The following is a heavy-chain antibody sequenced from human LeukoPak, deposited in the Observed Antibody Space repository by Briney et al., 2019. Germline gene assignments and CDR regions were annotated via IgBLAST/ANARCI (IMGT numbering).Heavy chain of an antibody. D-gene: IGHD1-26*01. CDR2: ISYDGSNK. V-gene: IGHV3-30*03. J-gene: IGHJ4*02. CDR3: ARVWYSGSYPVDY. Sequence: GGSLRLSCAASGFTFSSYGMHWVRQAPGKGLEWVAVISYDGSNKYYADSVKGRFTISRDNAKNSLYLQMNSLRAEDTAVYYCARVWYSGSYPVDYWGQGTLVTVSS. CDR1: GFTFSSYG.